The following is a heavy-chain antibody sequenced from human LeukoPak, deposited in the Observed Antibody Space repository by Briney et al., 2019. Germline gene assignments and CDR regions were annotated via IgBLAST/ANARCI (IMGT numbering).Heavy chain of an antibody. CDR3: AIDPNWGTHS. CDR1: GSTFGNYY. J-gene: IGHJ4*02. V-gene: IGHV3-23*01. CDR2: IGSSGGGI. Sequence: GGSLRLSCAASGSTFGNYYMSWVRQAPGKRLEWVSIIGSSGGGIHYADSVKGRFTISRDNSKNALYLQMNSLRVEDTAVYYCAIDPNWGTHSWGQGVLVTVSS. D-gene: IGHD7-27*01.